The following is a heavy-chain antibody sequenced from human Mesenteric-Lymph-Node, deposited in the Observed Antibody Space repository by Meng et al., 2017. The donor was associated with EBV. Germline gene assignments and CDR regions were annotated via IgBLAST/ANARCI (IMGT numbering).Heavy chain of an antibody. J-gene: IGHJ4*02. CDR2: IYYSGTT. CDR3: ARQYGSSFDY. V-gene: IGHV4-39*01. Sequence: RQMQESGPDLVGLRGTLSLLCTCSSDPITSTSSHWGWIRQPQGKGLEWIGSIYYSGTTYFNPSLESRVSISVDTSKKQFSLRLTSVTAADTAVYYCARQYGSSFDYWGQGTLVTVAS. D-gene: IGHD3-10*01. CDR1: SDPITSTSSH.